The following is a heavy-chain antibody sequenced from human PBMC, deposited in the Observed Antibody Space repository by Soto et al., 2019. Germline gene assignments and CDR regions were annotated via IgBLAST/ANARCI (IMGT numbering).Heavy chain of an antibody. V-gene: IGHV3-48*01. J-gene: IGHJ4*02. CDR1: GFTFSSYS. Sequence: GGSLRLSCAASGFTFSSYSMNWVRQAPGKGLEWVSYISSSSSTIYYADSVKGRFTISRDNAKNSLYLQMNSLRAEDTAVYYCARDSRDAIFGVVMVSERFDYWGQGTLVTVSS. D-gene: IGHD3-3*01. CDR2: ISSSSSTI. CDR3: ARDSRDAIFGVVMVSERFDY.